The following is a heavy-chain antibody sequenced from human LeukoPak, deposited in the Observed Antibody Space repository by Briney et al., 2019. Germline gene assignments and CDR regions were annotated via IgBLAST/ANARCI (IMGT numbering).Heavy chain of an antibody. CDR3: AKDVSSGWYYYYYYMDV. V-gene: IGHV3-43*02. CDR1: GFTFYDYA. D-gene: IGHD6-19*01. CDR2: ISGDGGIT. Sequence: GGSLRLSCAASGFTFYDYAMHWGRQAPGKGLEWVSLISGDGGITYYADSVKGRFTISRDNSQNSLYLQMNSLRTEDTALYYCAKDVSSGWYYYYYYMDVWGKGTTVTVSS. J-gene: IGHJ6*03.